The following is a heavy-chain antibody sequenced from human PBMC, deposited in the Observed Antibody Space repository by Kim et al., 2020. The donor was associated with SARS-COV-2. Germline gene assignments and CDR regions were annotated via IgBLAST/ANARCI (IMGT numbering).Heavy chain of an antibody. D-gene: IGHD3-9*01. V-gene: IGHV4-59*01. Sequence: SETLSLTCTVSGGSISSYYWSWIRQPPGKGLEWIGYIYYSGSTNYNPSLKSRVTISVDTSKNQFSLKLSSVTAADTAVYYCARGPNYYDILTGSLDYWGQGTLVTVSS. CDR2: IYYSGST. CDR1: GGSISSYY. J-gene: IGHJ4*02. CDR3: ARGPNYYDILTGSLDY.